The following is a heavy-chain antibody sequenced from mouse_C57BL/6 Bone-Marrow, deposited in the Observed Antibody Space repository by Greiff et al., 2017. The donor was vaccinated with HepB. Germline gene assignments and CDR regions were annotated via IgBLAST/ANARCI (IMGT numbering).Heavy chain of an antibody. Sequence: EVKLVESGAELVRPGASVKLSCTASGFNIKDYYMHWVKQRPEQGLEWIGRIDPEDGDTEYAPKFQGKATMTADTSSNTAYLQLSSLTSEDTAVYYCLYYGSSYDFDYWGQGTTLTVSS. V-gene: IGHV14-1*01. D-gene: IGHD1-1*01. CDR1: GFNIKDYY. J-gene: IGHJ2*01. CDR2: IDPEDGDT. CDR3: LYYGSSYDFDY.